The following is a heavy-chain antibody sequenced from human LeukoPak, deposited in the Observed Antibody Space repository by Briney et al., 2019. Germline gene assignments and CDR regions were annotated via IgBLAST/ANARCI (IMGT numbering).Heavy chain of an antibody. J-gene: IGHJ4*02. CDR2: ISATGDSP. Sequence: PGGSLRLSCAVSGFRFDNYAMSWVRQAPGKGLDWVSTISATGDSPYYADSVKGRFTVSRDNSKNTVYLQLNSLSAEDTAVYYCARDSPISALDYWGQGTLVTVSS. CDR3: ARDSPISALDY. V-gene: IGHV3-23*01. D-gene: IGHD3-9*01. CDR1: GFRFDNYA.